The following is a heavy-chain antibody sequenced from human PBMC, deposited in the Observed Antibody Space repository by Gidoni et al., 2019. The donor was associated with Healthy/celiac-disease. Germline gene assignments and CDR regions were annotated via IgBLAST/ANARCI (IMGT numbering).Heavy chain of an antibody. CDR1: GFTFSSYG. V-gene: IGHV3-30*02. J-gene: IGHJ1*01. CDR3: AKTVAGPRNAEYFQH. D-gene: IGHD6-19*01. Sequence: QVQLVESGGGVVQPGGSLRLSCAASGFTFSSYGMHWVRQAPGKGLEWVAFIRYDGSNKYYADSVKGRFTISRDNSKNTLYLQMNSLRAEDTAVYYCAKTVAGPRNAEYFQHWGQGTLVTVSS. CDR2: IRYDGSNK.